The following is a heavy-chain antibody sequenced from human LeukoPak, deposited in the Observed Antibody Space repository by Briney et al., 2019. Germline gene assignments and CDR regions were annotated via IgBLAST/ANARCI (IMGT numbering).Heavy chain of an antibody. CDR3: ARVLGSYYYYGMDV. D-gene: IGHD3-10*01. J-gene: IGHJ6*02. V-gene: IGHV3-21*01. CDR1: GFTFSSYS. CDR2: ISSSSSYI. Sequence: GGSLRLTCAASGFTFSSYSMNWVRQAPGKGLEWVSSISSSSSYIYYADSVKGRFTISRDNAKNSLYLQMNSLRAEDTAVYYCARVLGSYYYYGMDVWGQGTTVTVSS.